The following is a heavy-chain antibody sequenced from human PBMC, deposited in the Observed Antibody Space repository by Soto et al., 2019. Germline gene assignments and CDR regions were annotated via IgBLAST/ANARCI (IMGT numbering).Heavy chain of an antibody. CDR3: AKDRQPDGFWPFDH. CDR2: ILGGGQEM. Sequence: EVQLVESGGGLAQPGGSLTLSCVASGFAFSTYTMSWVRQAPGQGLEWVSGILGGGQEMFYADSVKGRFTISRDQARNTLYLQMNSLRSDDTAIYSGAKDRQPDGFWPFDHWGQGTLVIVSS. D-gene: IGHD3-3*01. CDR1: GFAFSTYT. V-gene: IGHV3-23*04. J-gene: IGHJ4*02.